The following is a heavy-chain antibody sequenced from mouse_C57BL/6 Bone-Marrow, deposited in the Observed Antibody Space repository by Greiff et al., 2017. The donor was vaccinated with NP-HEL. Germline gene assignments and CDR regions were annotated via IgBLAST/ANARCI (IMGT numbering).Heavy chain of an antibody. Sequence: EVQVVESGGGLVQPGGSLKLSCAASGFTFSDYYMYWVRQTPEKRLEWVGYISNGGGSTYYQDTVKGRFTISRDNAKNTLYLQMSRLKSEDTAVYYCARQSYYGNNPAWFAYWGQGTLVTVSA. CDR1: GFTFSDYY. V-gene: IGHV5-12*01. J-gene: IGHJ3*01. CDR2: ISNGGGST. D-gene: IGHD2-10*01. CDR3: ARQSYYGNNPAWFAY.